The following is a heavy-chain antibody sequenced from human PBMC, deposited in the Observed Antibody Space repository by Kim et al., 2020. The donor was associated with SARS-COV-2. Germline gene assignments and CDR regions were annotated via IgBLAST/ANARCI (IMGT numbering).Heavy chain of an antibody. V-gene: IGHV4-34*01. J-gene: IGHJ4*02. CDR2: INHSGST. CDR3: ARGSMVRGVIDY. Sequence: SETLSLTCAVYGGSFSGYYWSWIRQPPGKGLEWIGEINHSGSTNYNPSLKSRVTISVDTSKNQFSLKMSSVTAADTAVYYCARGSMVRGVIDYWGQGTLVTVSS. D-gene: IGHD3-10*01. CDR1: GGSFSGYY.